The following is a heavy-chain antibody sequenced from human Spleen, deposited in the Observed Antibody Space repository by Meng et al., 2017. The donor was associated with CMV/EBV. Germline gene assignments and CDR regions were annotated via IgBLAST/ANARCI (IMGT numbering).Heavy chain of an antibody. D-gene: IGHD7-27*01. CDR2: VYDTGNT. V-gene: IGHV4-59*11. Sequence: SETLSLTCSVSGDSISSHYWYWIRQPPGKGLEWIGCVYDTGNTNYNPSLMSRVTISLDMSKNQFSLRLSSVTAADTAVYYCARDWGPYNWFDPWGQGTLVTVSS. J-gene: IGHJ5*02. CDR1: GDSISSHY. CDR3: ARDWGPYNWFDP.